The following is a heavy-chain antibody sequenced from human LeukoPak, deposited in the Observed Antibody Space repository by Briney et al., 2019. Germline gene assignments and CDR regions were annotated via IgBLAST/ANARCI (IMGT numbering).Heavy chain of an antibody. V-gene: IGHV3-23*01. Sequence: GGSLRLSCAASGFTFSSYAMSWVRQAPGKWLEWVSGISGSGSGTYYPDSVKGRFTISRDNSKNTLYLQMNSLRAEDTAVYYCAKGGIAAAGTSFYFDYWGQGTLVTVSS. CDR2: ISGSGSGT. J-gene: IGHJ4*02. CDR1: GFTFSSYA. CDR3: AKGGIAAAGTSFYFDY. D-gene: IGHD6-13*01.